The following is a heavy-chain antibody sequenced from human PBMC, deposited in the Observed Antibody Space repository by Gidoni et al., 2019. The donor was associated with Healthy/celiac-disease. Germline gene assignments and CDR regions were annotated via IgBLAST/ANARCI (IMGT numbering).Heavy chain of an antibody. CDR1: GFTFSNAW. D-gene: IGHD3-10*01. CDR3: TTDPRGSLPWD. J-gene: IGHJ1*01. CDR2: IKSKTDGGTT. Sequence: EVQLVESGGGLVKPGGSLRLYCAASGFTFSNAWMSWVRQAPGKGLEWVGRIKSKTDGGTTDYAAPVKGRFTISRDDSKNTLYLQMNSLKTEDTAVYYCTTDPRGSLPWDWGQGTLVTVSS. V-gene: IGHV3-15*01.